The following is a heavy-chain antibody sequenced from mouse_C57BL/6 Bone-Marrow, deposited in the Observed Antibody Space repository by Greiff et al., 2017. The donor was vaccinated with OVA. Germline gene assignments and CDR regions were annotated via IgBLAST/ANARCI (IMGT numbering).Heavy chain of an antibody. CDR3: ARWGIYYGNYECAMDY. CDR1: GYTFTSYG. D-gene: IGHD2-1*01. Sequence: VKLMESGAELARPGASVKLSCKASGYTFTSYGISWVKQRTGQGLEWIGEIYPRSGNTYYNEKFKGKATLTADKSSSTAYMELRSLTSEDSAVYFCARWGIYYGNYECAMDYGGQGTSVTVSS. CDR2: IYPRSGNT. V-gene: IGHV1-81*01. J-gene: IGHJ4*01.